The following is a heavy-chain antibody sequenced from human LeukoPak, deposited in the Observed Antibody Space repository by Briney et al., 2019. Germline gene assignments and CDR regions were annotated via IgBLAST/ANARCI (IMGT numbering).Heavy chain of an antibody. Sequence: SETLSLTCNVSGVSISSSSYYWGWIRQPPGKGLEWIGSIYPSGSTYYNPSLKSRVTISVDTSKNQFSLKLSSVTAADTAVYYCARTSRRWYPYYFDYWGQGTLVTVSS. CDR1: GVSISSSSYY. V-gene: IGHV4-39*07. J-gene: IGHJ4*02. D-gene: IGHD4-23*01. CDR2: IYPSGST. CDR3: ARTSRRWYPYYFDY.